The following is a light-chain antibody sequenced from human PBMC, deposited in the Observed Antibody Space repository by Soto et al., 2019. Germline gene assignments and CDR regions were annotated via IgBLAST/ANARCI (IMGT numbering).Light chain of an antibody. CDR1: QTISSS. Sequence: DIQMTQSPSSLSASVGDRVTITCRASQTISSSLNWYQQKSGKAPKLLIYSASSFQGGVPSRFSGSGSGTDFTLTISSLQPEDFATYYCQQSFETPFTFGPGTKVDI. CDR2: SAS. V-gene: IGKV1-39*01. J-gene: IGKJ3*01. CDR3: QQSFETPFT.